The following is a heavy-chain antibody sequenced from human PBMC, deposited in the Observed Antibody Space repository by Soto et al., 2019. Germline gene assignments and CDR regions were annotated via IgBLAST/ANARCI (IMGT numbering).Heavy chain of an antibody. CDR2: IIPIFGTA. CDR3: ASELPGYSSGWYAY. CDR1: GGTFSSYA. D-gene: IGHD6-19*01. J-gene: IGHJ4*02. V-gene: IGHV1-69*13. Sequence: RASVKVSCKASGGTFSSYAISWVRQAPGQGLEWMGGIIPIFGTANYAQKFQGRVTITADESTSTAYMELSSLRSEDTAVYYCASELPGYSSGWYAYWGQGTLVTVSS.